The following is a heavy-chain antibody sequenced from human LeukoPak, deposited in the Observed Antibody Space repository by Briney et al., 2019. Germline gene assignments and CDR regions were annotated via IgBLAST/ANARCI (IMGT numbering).Heavy chain of an antibody. CDR1: GGTFSSYA. CDR3: ARWGNDIVVVPAALLLPFSGSGWFDP. J-gene: IGHJ5*02. CDR2: IIPIFGTA. Sequence: ASVKVSCKASGGTFSSYAISWVRQAPGQGLEWMGGIIPIFGTANYAQKFQGRVTITADKSTSTAYMELSSLRSEDTAVYYCARWGNDIVVVPAALLLPFSGSGWFDPWGQGTLVTVSS. D-gene: IGHD2-2*01. V-gene: IGHV1-69*06.